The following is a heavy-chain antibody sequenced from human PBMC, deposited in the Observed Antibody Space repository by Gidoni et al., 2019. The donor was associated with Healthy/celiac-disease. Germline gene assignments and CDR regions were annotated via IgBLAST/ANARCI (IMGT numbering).Heavy chain of an antibody. Sequence: QMQLVQSGPAVKKPGTSVKVSCKASGFTFTSSAVQWVRQARGQRLEWIGWIVVGSGNTNYAQKFQERVTITRDMSTSTAYMELSSLRSEDTAVYYCAAARGRVSLRVGDYWGQGTLVTVSS. CDR3: AAARGRVSLRVGDY. J-gene: IGHJ4*02. CDR1: GFTFTSSA. D-gene: IGHD2-15*01. CDR2: IVVGSGNT. V-gene: IGHV1-58*01.